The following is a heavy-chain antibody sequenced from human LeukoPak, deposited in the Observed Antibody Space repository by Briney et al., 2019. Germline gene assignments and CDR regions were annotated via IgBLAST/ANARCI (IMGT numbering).Heavy chain of an antibody. V-gene: IGHV1-2*02. J-gene: IGHJ4*02. CDR3: VREGEGPLSKDFDY. D-gene: IGHD2/OR15-2a*01. CDR2: IGPHSTFT. CDR1: GFTFTDHY. Sequence: ASMKVSCTSFGFTFTDHYIQRVRQAPGQGLEWMGYIGPHSTFTSSPQAFQGRVTMTRDTSMTTAYMELTRLTSDDTAVYYCVREGEGPLSKDFDYWGQGTLVTVSS.